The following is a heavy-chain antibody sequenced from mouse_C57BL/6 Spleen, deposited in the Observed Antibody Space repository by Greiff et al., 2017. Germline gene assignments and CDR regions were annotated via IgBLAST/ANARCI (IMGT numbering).Heavy chain of an antibody. D-gene: IGHD1-1*01. J-gene: IGHJ2*01. V-gene: IGHV1-76*01. CDR3: ARWITTVVLDY. Sequence: QVQLQQSGAELVRPGASVKLSCKASGYTFTDYYINWVKQRPGQGLEWIARIYPGSGNTYYNEKFKGKATLTAEKSSSTAYMQLSSLTSEDSAVFFCARWITTVVLDYWGQGTTLTVSS. CDR1: GYTFTDYY. CDR2: IYPGSGNT.